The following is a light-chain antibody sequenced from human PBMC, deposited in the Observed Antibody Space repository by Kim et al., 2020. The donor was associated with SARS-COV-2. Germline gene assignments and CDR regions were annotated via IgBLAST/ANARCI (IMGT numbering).Light chain of an antibody. CDR3: QSWDSSVDWV. Sequence: SYELTQPPSVSVSPGQTASITCSGDKLGDRYANWYQQKPGQSPVLVMYQDSKRPSGIPERFSASSSGNTATLTISGTQAMDEADYYCQSWDSSVDWVFGGGTQLTFL. CDR2: QDS. J-gene: IGLJ3*02. V-gene: IGLV3-1*01. CDR1: KLGDRY.